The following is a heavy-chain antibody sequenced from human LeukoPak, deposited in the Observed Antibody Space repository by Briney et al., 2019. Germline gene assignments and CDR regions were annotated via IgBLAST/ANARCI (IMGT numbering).Heavy chain of an antibody. CDR3: ARHRWTTVVTDWYFDL. J-gene: IGHJ2*01. CDR1: GFTFSSYA. Sequence: PGGSLRPSCAASGFTFSSYAMNWVRQAAGNGLEYVSAIGSNVGSTYYANSVKCRLTISRDNSKNTLYLQMGSLRAEDMAVYYCARHRWTTVVTDWYFDLWGRGTLVTVSS. D-gene: IGHD4-23*01. V-gene: IGHV3-64*01. CDR2: IGSNVGST.